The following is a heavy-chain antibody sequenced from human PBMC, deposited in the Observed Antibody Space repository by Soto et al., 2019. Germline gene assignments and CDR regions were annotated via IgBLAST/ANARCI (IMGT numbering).Heavy chain of an antibody. CDR1: GFTFSDYY. V-gene: IGHV3-11*06. D-gene: IGHD2-8*01. CDR2: ISSGSRYT. Sequence: QVQLVESGGGLVKPGGSLRLSCAASGFTFSDYYMNWIRQAPGKGLEWLSYISSGSRYTSYADSVKGRFTISRDNAKNSLYLQMDSLRAEDTAVYYCARFYTKTRGDMDVWGQGTTVTVSS. CDR3: ARFYTKTRGDMDV. J-gene: IGHJ6*02.